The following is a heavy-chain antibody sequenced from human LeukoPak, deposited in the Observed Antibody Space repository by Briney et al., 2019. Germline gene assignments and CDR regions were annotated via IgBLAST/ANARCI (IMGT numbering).Heavy chain of an antibody. J-gene: IGHJ4*02. D-gene: IGHD1-26*01. CDR2: INHSGST. Sequence: GSLRLSCAASGIIFSSYSMNWVRQPPGKGLEWIGEINHSGSTNYNPSLKSRVTISVDTSKNQFSLKLSSVTAADTAVYYCARGLGGRVYWGQGTLVTVSS. CDR1: GIIFSSYS. V-gene: IGHV4-34*01. CDR3: ARGLGGRVY.